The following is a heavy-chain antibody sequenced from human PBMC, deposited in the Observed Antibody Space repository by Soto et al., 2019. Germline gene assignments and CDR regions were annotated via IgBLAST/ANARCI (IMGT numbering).Heavy chain of an antibody. Sequence: QVQLVESGGGVVQPGRSLRLSCAASGFTFSSYGMHWVRQAPGKGLEWVAVIWYDGSNKYYADSVKGRFTISRDNSKNTLYLQMNSLRAEDTAVYYCARTGTIAVARLDYWGQGTLVTVSS. J-gene: IGHJ4*02. V-gene: IGHV3-33*01. CDR2: IWYDGSNK. D-gene: IGHD6-19*01. CDR1: GFTFSSYG. CDR3: ARTGTIAVARLDY.